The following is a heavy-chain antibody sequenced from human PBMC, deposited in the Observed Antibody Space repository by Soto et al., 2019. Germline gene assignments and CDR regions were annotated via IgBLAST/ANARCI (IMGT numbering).Heavy chain of an antibody. CDR3: ARDRTVTTPGLRAFDI. D-gene: IGHD4-17*01. J-gene: IGHJ3*02. V-gene: IGHV1-18*01. CDR2: ISAYNGNT. CDR1: GYTFTSYG. Sequence: ASVKVSCKASGYTFTSYGISWVRQAPGQGLEWMGWISAYNGNTNYAQKLQGRVTMTTDTSTSTAYMELRSLRSDDTAVYYCARDRTVTTPGLRAFDIWGQGTMVTVS.